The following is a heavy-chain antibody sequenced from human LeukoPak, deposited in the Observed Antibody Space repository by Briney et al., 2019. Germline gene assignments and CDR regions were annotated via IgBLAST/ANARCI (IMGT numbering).Heavy chain of an antibody. V-gene: IGHV1-69*13. J-gene: IGHJ4*02. CDR3: ARDSRGPITGTTSPYFDY. Sequence: SVKVSRQASGGTFRSYPNSGVRPAPGQGLEWMGRIIHIFGTGSYAQKFQGRVTITPDESTSTAYMELSSLRSEDTAVYYCARDSRGPITGTTSPYFDYWGQGTLVTVSS. D-gene: IGHD1-7*01. CDR1: GGTFRSYP. CDR2: IIHIFGTG.